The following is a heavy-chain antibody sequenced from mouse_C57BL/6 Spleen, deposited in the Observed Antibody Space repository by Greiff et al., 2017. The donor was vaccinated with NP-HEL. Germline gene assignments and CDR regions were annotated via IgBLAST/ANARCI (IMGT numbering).Heavy chain of an antibody. CDR1: GFTFSDYG. Sequence: EVQLVESGGGLVKPGGSLKLSCAASGFTFSDYGMHWVRQAPEKGLEWVAYISSGSSTIYYADTVKGRFTISRDNAKNTLFLQMTSLRSEDTAMYYCARSGSSYPAWFACWGQGTLVTVSA. J-gene: IGHJ3*01. CDR3: ARSGSSYPAWFAC. D-gene: IGHD1-1*01. V-gene: IGHV5-17*01. CDR2: ISSGSSTI.